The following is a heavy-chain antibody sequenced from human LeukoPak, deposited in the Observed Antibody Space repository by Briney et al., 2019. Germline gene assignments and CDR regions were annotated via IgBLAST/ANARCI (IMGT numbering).Heavy chain of an antibody. CDR3: ATTDCSSTSCYANFYAFDV. CDR2: IIPIFGTA. D-gene: IGHD2-2*01. J-gene: IGHJ3*01. Sequence: ASVKVSCKASGGTFSSYAISWVRQAPGQGLEWMGGIIPIFGTANYAQKFQGRVTITADESTSTAYMELSSLRSEDTAVYYCATTDCSSTSCYANFYAFDVWGQGTMVTVSS. V-gene: IGHV1-69*13. CDR1: GGTFSSYA.